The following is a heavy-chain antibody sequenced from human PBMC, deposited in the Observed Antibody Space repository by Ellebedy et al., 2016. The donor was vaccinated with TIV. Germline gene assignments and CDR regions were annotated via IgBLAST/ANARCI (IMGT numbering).Heavy chain of an antibody. J-gene: IGHJ4*02. Sequence: GGSLRLSXAASGFTFSNYWMHWVRQAPGKGLVWVSRIKGDGSSTSYADSVMGRFTISRDNTKNTLSLQMNSLRAEDTALYYCVRDGVGAPPFDYWGQGTLVTVSS. V-gene: IGHV3-74*01. CDR2: IKGDGSST. CDR1: GFTFSNYW. CDR3: VRDGVGAPPFDY. D-gene: IGHD1-26*01.